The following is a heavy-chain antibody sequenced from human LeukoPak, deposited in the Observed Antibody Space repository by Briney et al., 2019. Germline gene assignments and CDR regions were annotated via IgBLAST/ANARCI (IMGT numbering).Heavy chain of an antibody. J-gene: IGHJ4*02. CDR3: ARDSLGMYSGSYTEFDY. CDR2: INPNSGGT. D-gene: IGHD1-26*01. CDR1: GYTFTGYY. Sequence: ASVKVSCKASGYTFTGYYIHWVRQAPGQGLEWMGWINPNSGGTNYAQKFQGRVTMTRDTSITTTYMELSRLRSDDTAVYYCARDSLGMYSGSYTEFDYWGQGTLVTVSS. V-gene: IGHV1-2*02.